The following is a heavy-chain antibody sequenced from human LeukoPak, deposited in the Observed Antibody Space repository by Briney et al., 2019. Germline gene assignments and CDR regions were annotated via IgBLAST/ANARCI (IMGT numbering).Heavy chain of an antibody. CDR2: ISSSSSHM. CDR1: GFTFNSYS. D-gene: IGHD6-19*01. CDR3: ARQWLANWFDP. J-gene: IGHJ5*02. V-gene: IGHV3-21*04. Sequence: PGGSLRLSCAASGFTFNSYSMYWVRQAPGKGLEWVSSISSSSSHMFYADSVKGRFSISRDNANNSLYLQMNSLRAEDTAAYYCARQWLANWFDPWGQGTLVTVSS.